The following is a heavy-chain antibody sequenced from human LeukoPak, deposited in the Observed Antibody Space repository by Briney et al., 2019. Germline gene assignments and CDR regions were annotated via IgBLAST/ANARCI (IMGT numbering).Heavy chain of an antibody. Sequence: GGSLRLSCAASGFIVSNNYMNWVRQAPGKGLEWVSAISGSGGSAYYADSVKGRFTNSRDNSKNTLSLQMNSLRAEDTAVYYCAKAAAGSYDILTGYYTRISDYWGQGTLVTVSS. J-gene: IGHJ4*02. V-gene: IGHV3-23*01. D-gene: IGHD3-9*01. CDR1: GFIVSNNY. CDR2: ISGSGGSA. CDR3: AKAAAGSYDILTGYYTRISDY.